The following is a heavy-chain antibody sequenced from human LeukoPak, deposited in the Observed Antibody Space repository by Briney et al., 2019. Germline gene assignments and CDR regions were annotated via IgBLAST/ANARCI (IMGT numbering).Heavy chain of an antibody. CDR1: GFTFSNYV. CDR3: AKDRSTAGEY. D-gene: IGHD6-13*01. J-gene: IGHJ4*02. V-gene: IGHV3-23*01. CDR2: IASTGSST. Sequence: GGSLRLSCAASGFTFSNYVMGWVRQAPGKGLEWVSTIASTGSSTYFADSVMGRFTISRDNSKSTLYLQMNSLRAEDTAVYYCAKDRSTAGEYWGQGTLVTVSS.